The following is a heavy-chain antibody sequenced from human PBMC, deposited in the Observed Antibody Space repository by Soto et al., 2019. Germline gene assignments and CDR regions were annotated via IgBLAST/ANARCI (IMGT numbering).Heavy chain of an antibody. V-gene: IGHV1-18*01. Sequence: QIQLVQSGAEVKKPGASVKVSCKASGYTFSSYHITWVRQAPGQGLEWMGWISAYNGNTNYAQNLQGRVTMTTDPYTSTAYMELRSLGSDDTAVYSCARDLPPVDDWGQGTLVTVSS. CDR3: ARDLPPVDD. CDR1: GYTFSSYH. J-gene: IGHJ4*02. CDR2: ISAYNGNT.